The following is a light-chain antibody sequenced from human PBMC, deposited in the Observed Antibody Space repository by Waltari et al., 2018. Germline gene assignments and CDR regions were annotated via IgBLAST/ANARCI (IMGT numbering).Light chain of an antibody. V-gene: IGKV3-20*01. J-gene: IGKJ1*01. CDR3: QHYVRLPAT. Sequence: EVVLTHSPGTLSLSPGERATLAVRASQSVDTSLAWYQQKPEQAPRLLLFGASRRATGIPDRFSGSGSGTDFSLTISRLEPEDFAVYYCQHYVRLPATFGQGTKVEI. CDR1: QSVDTS. CDR2: GAS.